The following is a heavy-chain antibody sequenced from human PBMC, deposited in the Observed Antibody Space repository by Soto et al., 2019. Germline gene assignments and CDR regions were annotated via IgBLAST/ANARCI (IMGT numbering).Heavy chain of an antibody. Sequence: EVQLVESGGGLVQPGRSLRLSCAASGFSFYDYGMHWVRQTPGKGLEWVSTISWNSDSITYADSVKGRFTISRDNAKKSLYLQMNSLRAEDTALYYCAKDVHSNGWYPSWFDPWGQGTLVTVSS. CDR3: AKDVHSNGWYPSWFDP. V-gene: IGHV3-9*01. CDR2: ISWNSDSI. D-gene: IGHD6-19*01. J-gene: IGHJ5*02. CDR1: GFSFYDYG.